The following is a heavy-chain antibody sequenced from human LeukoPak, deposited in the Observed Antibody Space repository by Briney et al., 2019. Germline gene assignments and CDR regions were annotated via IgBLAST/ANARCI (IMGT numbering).Heavy chain of an antibody. CDR2: IHTSGST. J-gene: IGHJ4*02. Sequence: SETLSLTCTVSGGSISSYYWNWIRQPAGKGLEWIGRIHTSGSTNYNPSLKSRVTMSVDTSKNQFSLKLVSVTAADTAVYYCARGKVVAGTPGQNSWDYWGQGTLVTVSS. CDR1: GGSISSYY. CDR3: ARGKVVAGTPGQNSWDY. V-gene: IGHV4-4*07. D-gene: IGHD6-19*01.